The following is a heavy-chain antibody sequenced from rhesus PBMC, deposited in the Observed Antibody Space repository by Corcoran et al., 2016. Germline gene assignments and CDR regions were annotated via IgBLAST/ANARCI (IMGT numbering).Heavy chain of an antibody. Sequence: VEQLVESGGGLVQPGASLRLSCAASEFTFSSYDMHWVRQAPGKGREWVSAIVLGGGTYYPYFLKGLFTISKDNAKNSLYLQMNSLIAEDTAVYYCTTGGIAAGPRDYGLDSWGQGVVVTVSS. V-gene: IGHV3-132*01. CDR3: TTGGIAAGPRDYGLDS. J-gene: IGHJ6*01. CDR1: EFTFSSYD. CDR2: IVLGGGT. D-gene: IGHD6-13*01.